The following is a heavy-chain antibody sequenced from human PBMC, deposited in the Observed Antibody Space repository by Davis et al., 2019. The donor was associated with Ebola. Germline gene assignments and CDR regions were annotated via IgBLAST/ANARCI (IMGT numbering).Heavy chain of an antibody. D-gene: IGHD1-26*01. V-gene: IGHV3-53*05. CDR3: ARGREDYLDY. CDR2: LYSGGTT. CDR1: GFTVSNNY. J-gene: IGHJ4*02. Sequence: GESLKISCAASGFTVSNNYMSWVRQAPGKGLEWVSVLYSGGTTYYADSVKGQFTISRDTSKDTLYLPMSGLRAEDTAVYYCARGREDYLDYWGQGTLVTVSS.